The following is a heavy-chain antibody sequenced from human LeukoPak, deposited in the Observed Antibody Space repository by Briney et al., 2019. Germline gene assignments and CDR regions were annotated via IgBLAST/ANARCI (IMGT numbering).Heavy chain of an antibody. Sequence: GGSLRLSCAASGFTFSSYWMSWVRQAPGKGLEWXXXXXXXGSEKYYVDSVKXRFTISRDNAKNSLYLQMNSLRAEDTAVYYCAREGDILTGPYYYYGMDVWGQGTTVTVSS. V-gene: IGHV3-7*03. J-gene: IGHJ6*02. CDR3: AREGDILTGPYYYYGMDV. D-gene: IGHD3-9*01. CDR2: XXXXGSEK. CDR1: GFTFSSYW.